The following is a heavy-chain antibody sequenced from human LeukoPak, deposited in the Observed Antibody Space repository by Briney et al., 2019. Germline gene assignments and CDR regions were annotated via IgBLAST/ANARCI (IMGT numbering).Heavy chain of an antibody. V-gene: IGHV1-8*01. CDR2: MNPNSGNT. CDR3: ARGRGGSYAELDY. D-gene: IGHD2-2*01. J-gene: IGHJ4*02. CDR1: GYTFTSYD. Sequence: ASVTVSCKASGYTFTSYDINWVRQAPGQGLEWMGWMNPNSGNTDYAQKFQGRVTMTRNTSISTAYMELSSLRSEDTAVYYCARGRGGSYAELDYWGQGTLVTVSS.